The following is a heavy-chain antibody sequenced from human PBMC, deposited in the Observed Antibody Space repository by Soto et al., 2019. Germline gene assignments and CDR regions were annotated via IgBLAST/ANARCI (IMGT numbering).Heavy chain of an antibody. CDR2: IWYDGSNK. V-gene: IGHV3-33*01. CDR1: GFTFSSYG. CDR3: ARGGYYDFWSGYYRGHDAFDI. Sequence: GGSLRLSCAASGFTFSSYGMHWVRQAPGKGLEWVAVIWYDGSNKYYADSVKGRFTISRDNSKNTLYLQMNSLRAEDTAVYYCARGGYYDFWSGYYRGHDAFDIWGQGTMVTVSS. D-gene: IGHD3-3*01. J-gene: IGHJ3*02.